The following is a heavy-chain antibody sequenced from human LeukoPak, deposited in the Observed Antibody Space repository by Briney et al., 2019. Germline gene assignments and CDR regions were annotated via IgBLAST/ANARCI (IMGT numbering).Heavy chain of an antibody. D-gene: IGHD4-23*01. J-gene: IGHJ4*02. V-gene: IGHV3-30*02. Sequence: GGSLRLSCAASGFTFSSYGMHWVRQAPGKGLEWVAFIRYDGSNKYYADSVKGRFTISRDNSKNTLYVQMNSLRAEDTAVYYCAREGDYGGNSLHYWGQGTLVTVSS. CDR1: GFTFSSYG. CDR3: AREGDYGGNSLHY. CDR2: IRYDGSNK.